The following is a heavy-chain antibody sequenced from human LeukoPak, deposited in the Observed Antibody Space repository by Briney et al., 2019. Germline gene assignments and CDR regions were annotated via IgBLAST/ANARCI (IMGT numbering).Heavy chain of an antibody. CDR1: GYTFTSYA. J-gene: IGHJ5*02. Sequence: GASVKVSCKASGYTFTSYAMHWVRQAPGQRLEWMGWINAGNGNTKYSQKFQGRVTITRDTSASTAYMELSGLTSDDTAIYFCAKDRDGAAIIVTWGQGSLVTVSS. D-gene: IGHD5-24*01. CDR3: AKDRDGAAIIVT. CDR2: INAGNGNT. V-gene: IGHV1-3*01.